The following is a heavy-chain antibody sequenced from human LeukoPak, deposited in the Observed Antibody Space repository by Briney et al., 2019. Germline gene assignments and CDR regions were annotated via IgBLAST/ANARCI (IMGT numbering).Heavy chain of an antibody. Sequence: PSETLSLTYAVYGGSFSGYYWSWIRQPPGKGLEWIGYSDYSGSTNYNPSLKSRVTISVDTSKNQFSLTLSPVTAADTAVYYCARDNKWGYFDYWGQGTLVTVSS. CDR1: GGSFSGYY. CDR3: ARDNKWGYFDY. V-gene: IGHV4-59*01. CDR2: SDYSGST. J-gene: IGHJ4*02. D-gene: IGHD1-26*01.